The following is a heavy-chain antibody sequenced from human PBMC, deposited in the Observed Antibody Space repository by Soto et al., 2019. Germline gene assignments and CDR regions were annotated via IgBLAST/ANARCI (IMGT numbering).Heavy chain of an antibody. CDR3: ARVGVVIAAGTSDY. CDR1: GFTFSDYY. D-gene: IGHD1-1*01. J-gene: IGHJ4*02. V-gene: IGHV3-11*06. Sequence: GGSLRLSCAASGFTFSDYYMSWIRQVPGKGLEWVAYISGTSDSIPYADSVKGRFTISRDNAKNSLYLQMNSLRAEDTAVYYCARVGVVIAAGTSDYWGQRTMVTVSS. CDR2: ISGTSDSI.